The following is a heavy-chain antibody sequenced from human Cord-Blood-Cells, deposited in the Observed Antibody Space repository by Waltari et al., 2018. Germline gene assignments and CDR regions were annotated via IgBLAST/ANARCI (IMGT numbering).Heavy chain of an antibody. V-gene: IGHV1-3*01. Sequence: QVQLVQSGAEVKKPGASVKVSCKASGYTFTSYAMNWVRQAPGQRLEWMGWINAGNGNTKYSQKFQGRVTITRDTSASTAYMELSSLRSEDTAVYYCARERYCSGGSCYTDAFDIWGQGTMVTVSS. J-gene: IGHJ3*02. CDR3: ARERYCSGGSCYTDAFDI. D-gene: IGHD2-15*01. CDR1: GYTFTSYA. CDR2: INAGNGNT.